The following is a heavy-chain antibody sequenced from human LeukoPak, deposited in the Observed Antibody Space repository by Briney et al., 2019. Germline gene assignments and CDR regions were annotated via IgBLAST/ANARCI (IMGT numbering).Heavy chain of an antibody. Sequence: GGSLRLSCAASGFTFSSYAMHWVRQAPGKGLEWVAVISYDGSNKYYADSVKGRFTISRDNSKNTLYLQMNSLRAEDTAVYYCARESWGSLDYWGQGTLVTVSS. D-gene: IGHD7-27*01. V-gene: IGHV3-30-3*01. CDR2: ISYDGSNK. CDR1: GFTFSSYA. J-gene: IGHJ4*02. CDR3: ARESWGSLDY.